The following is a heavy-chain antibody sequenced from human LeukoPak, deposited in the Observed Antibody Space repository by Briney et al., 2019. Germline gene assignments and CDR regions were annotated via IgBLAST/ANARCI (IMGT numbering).Heavy chain of an antibody. D-gene: IGHD4-11*01. Sequence: PSETLSLTCTVSGGSISSGGYYWSWLRQHPGKGLEWIGYIYYSGSTYYNPSLKSRVTISVDTSKNQFSLKLSSVTAADTAVYYCARTYSNFKYYYYYYMDVWGKGTTVTVSS. J-gene: IGHJ6*03. CDR1: GGSISSGGYY. CDR2: IYYSGST. CDR3: ARTYSNFKYYYYYYMDV. V-gene: IGHV4-31*03.